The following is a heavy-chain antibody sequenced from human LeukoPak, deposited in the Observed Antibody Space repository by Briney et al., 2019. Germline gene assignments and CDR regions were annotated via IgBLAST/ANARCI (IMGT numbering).Heavy chain of an antibody. Sequence: GGSLRLSCAGSGFTFSTYGMHWVRQAPGKGLEWVALIWYDGSNKYYADSVKGRFTISRDNSKNTLYPQMNSLRVEDTAVYYCARPQFLGYYYGMDVWGQGTTVTVSS. D-gene: IGHD3-3*01. V-gene: IGHV3-33*01. CDR1: GFTFSTYG. CDR3: ARPQFLGYYYGMDV. J-gene: IGHJ6*02. CDR2: IWYDGSNK.